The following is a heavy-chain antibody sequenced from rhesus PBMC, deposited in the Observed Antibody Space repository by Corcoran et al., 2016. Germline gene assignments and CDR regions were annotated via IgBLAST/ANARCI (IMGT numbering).Heavy chain of an antibody. CDR2: ISSSSGST. Sequence: QVQLQESGPGLVQPSETLSLTCAVSGGSISSSNWWSWLRQPPGKGLAWIGDISSSSGSTYYNPYLKSRVTIATDTSKNQFSLKLSSVTAADTAVYYCASPSTDGWGPGVLVTVSS. J-gene: IGHJ5-1*01. D-gene: IGHD2-15*01. CDR3: ASPSTDG. V-gene: IGHV4-65*01. CDR1: GGSISSSNW.